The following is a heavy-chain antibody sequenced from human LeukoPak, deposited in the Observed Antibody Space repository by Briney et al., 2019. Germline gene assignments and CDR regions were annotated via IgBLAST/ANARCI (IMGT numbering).Heavy chain of an antibody. CDR2: INHSGST. D-gene: IGHD3-10*01. Sequence: SETLSLTCAVYGGSFSGYYWSWIRQPPGKGLEWIGEINHSGSTNYNPSLKSRVTISVDTSKNQFSLKLSSVTAADTAVYYCARAALPGSGSYHQPPGPWGQGTLVTVSS. CDR1: GGSFSGYY. V-gene: IGHV4-34*01. J-gene: IGHJ5*02. CDR3: ARAALPGSGSYHQPPGP.